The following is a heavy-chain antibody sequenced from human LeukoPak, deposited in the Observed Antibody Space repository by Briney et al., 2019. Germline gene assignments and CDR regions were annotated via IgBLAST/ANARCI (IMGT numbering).Heavy chain of an antibody. CDR2: ISAYNGNT. CDR3: ARRPLHGNNPPRFDG. CDR1: GYTFTSYG. D-gene: IGHD5-24*01. Sequence: GASVKVSCKASGYTFTSYGISWVRQAPGQGLEWMGWISAYNGNTNYAQKLQGRVTMTTDTSTSTAYMELRSLRSDDTAVYYCARRPLHGNNPPRFDGGGKGTLVTVS. V-gene: IGHV1-18*01. J-gene: IGHJ4*02.